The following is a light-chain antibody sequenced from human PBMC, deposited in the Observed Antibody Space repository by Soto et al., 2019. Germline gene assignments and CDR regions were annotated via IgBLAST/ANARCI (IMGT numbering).Light chain of an antibody. CDR2: AAS. J-gene: IGKJ4*01. CDR3: QQLNSFPLS. Sequence: IQLTQSPSSLSASVGDRVTITCRASQGISSSLAWYQQQPGKAPKLLIYAASTLQSGVPSRFSGSGSGTDFTLTISSLQPEDFATYYCQQLNSFPLSFGGGTTVEIK. V-gene: IGKV1-9*01. CDR1: QGISSS.